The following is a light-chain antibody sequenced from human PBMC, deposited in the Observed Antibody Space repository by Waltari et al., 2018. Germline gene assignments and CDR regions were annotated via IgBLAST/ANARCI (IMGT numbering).Light chain of an antibody. CDR1: QDISNF. CDR3: QQYDSLLST. V-gene: IGKV1-33*01. J-gene: IGKJ4*01. CDR2: DVS. Sequence: DIRLTQSPSSLSASVGDRVTITCQASQDISNFLNWYQQKPGKAPKALIYDVSQLETGVPARFSGSGSGTDFTLIISSLQPEDIGTYYCQQYDSLLSTFGGGTKVEIQ.